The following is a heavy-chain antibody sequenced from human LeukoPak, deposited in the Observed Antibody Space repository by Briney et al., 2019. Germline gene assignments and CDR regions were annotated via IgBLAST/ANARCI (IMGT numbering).Heavy chain of an antibody. J-gene: IGHJ5*02. CDR1: GGSFSGYY. Sequence: PSETLSLTCAVYGGSFSGYYWSWIRQPPGKGLEWIGEINHSGSTNYNPSLKSRVTISVDTSKDQFSLKLSSVTAADTAVYYCARREGYCSGGSCYGEFDPWGQGTLVTVSS. D-gene: IGHD2-15*01. CDR3: ARREGYCSGGSCYGEFDP. CDR2: INHSGST. V-gene: IGHV4-34*01.